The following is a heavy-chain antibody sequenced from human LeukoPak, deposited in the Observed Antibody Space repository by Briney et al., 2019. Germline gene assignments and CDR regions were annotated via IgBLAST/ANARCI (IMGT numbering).Heavy chain of an antibody. D-gene: IGHD4-17*01. CDR1: GFTFSDYY. Sequence: PGGSLRLSCAASGFTFSDYYMSWIRQAPGKGLEWVSYISSSGSTIYYADSVKGRFTLSRDNAKNSLYLQMNSLRAEDTAVYYCARDQDDYGDYNWFDPWGQGTLVTVSS. J-gene: IGHJ5*02. CDR3: ARDQDDYGDYNWFDP. CDR2: ISSSGSTI. V-gene: IGHV3-11*04.